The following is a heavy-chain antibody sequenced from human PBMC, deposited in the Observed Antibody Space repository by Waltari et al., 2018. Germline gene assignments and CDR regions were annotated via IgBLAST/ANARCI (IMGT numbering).Heavy chain of an antibody. J-gene: IGHJ2*01. D-gene: IGHD5-18*01. CDR3: ATGAGYGHIRFLRYFDL. CDR1: GYTLTKLS. CDR2: FDPKDGET. Sequence: QVQLVQSGAEVKKPGASVKVSCKVSGYTLTKLSMHWVRQAPGKGLEWMGGFDPKDGETIYAQKFQGRVTMTEDTSTDTAYMELSSLRSEDTAVYYCATGAGYGHIRFLRYFDLWGRGTLVTVSS. V-gene: IGHV1-24*01.